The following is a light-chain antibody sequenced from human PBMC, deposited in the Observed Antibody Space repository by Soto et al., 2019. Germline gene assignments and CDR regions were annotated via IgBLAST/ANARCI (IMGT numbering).Light chain of an antibody. CDR1: HDIKNF. CDR3: QQYDSRLFT. V-gene: IGKV1-33*01. J-gene: IGKJ3*01. Sequence: DIQMTQSPSSLSASVGDRVTITCQASHDIKNFLNWYQQTPGKAPKLLIYDASNLETGVPSRFSGSGSGTDFTFTISGLEPEDYATYYCQQYDSRLFTFGPGTKVDI. CDR2: DAS.